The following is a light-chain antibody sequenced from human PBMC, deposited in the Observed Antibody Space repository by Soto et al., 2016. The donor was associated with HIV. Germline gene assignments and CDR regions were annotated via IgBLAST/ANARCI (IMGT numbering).Light chain of an antibody. Sequence: SYELTQPPSVSVAPGKTASITCGGDNIESKSVHWYQQKPGQAPVLVVYDDADRPSGIPERFSGSNSGNTATLTISRVEAGDEADYYCQVRDNRSDLYVFGTGTKVTVL. CDR1: NIESKS. CDR3: QVRDNRSDLYV. V-gene: IGLV3-21*03. J-gene: IGLJ1*01. CDR2: DDA.